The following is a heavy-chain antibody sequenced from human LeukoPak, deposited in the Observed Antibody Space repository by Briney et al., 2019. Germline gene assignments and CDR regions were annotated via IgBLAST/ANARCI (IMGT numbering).Heavy chain of an antibody. CDR1: GFTFSSYS. J-gene: IGHJ4*02. CDR3: ARDRPTGASRLFVVQ. Sequence: GGSLRLSCAASGFTFSSYSMTWVRQAPGKGLEWVSSMSSGSRYIYYADSARGRFTISRDNAKNSLYLLMNSLRAEDTAVYYCARDRPTGASRLFVVQWGQGTLVTVSS. V-gene: IGHV3-21*01. D-gene: IGHD3-3*01. CDR2: MSSGSRYI.